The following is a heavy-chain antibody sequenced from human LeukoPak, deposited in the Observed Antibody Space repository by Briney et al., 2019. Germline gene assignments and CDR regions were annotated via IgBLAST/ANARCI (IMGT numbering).Heavy chain of an antibody. CDR2: IYYSGST. CDR1: GGSISSYY. Sequence: SETLSLTCTVSGGSISSYYWSWIRQPPGKGLEWIGYIYYSGSTNYNPSLKSRVTISVDTSKNQFSLKLSSVTAADTAVYYCARRGPNPYFDYWGQGTLVTVSS. J-gene: IGHJ4*02. D-gene: IGHD2-8*01. CDR3: ARRGPNPYFDY. V-gene: IGHV4-59*08.